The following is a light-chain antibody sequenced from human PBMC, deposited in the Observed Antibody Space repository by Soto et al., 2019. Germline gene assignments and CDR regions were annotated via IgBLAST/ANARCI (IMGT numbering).Light chain of an antibody. CDR2: DAS. Sequence: DIQMTQSPSTLSASVVDRVTITCRASQSISSWLAWYQQKPGKAPKLLIYDASSLESGVPSRFSGRRSGTEFTLTIAGLQPEDFATYYCQQYESYSPLTFGGGTKVDIK. V-gene: IGKV1-5*01. CDR3: QQYESYSPLT. J-gene: IGKJ4*01. CDR1: QSISSW.